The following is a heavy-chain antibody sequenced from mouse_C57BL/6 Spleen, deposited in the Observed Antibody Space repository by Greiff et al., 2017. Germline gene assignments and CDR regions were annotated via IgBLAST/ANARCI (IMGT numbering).Heavy chain of an antibody. J-gene: IGHJ2*01. D-gene: IGHD1-1*01. V-gene: IGHV1-18*01. CDR1: GYTFTDYN. CDR3: ARRNKDNYGSSFYFDY. CDR2: INPNNGGT. Sequence: VQLQQSGPELVKPGASVKIPCKASGYTFTDYNMDWVKQSHGKSLEWIGDINPNNGGTIYNQKFKGKATLTVDKSSSTAYMELRSLTSEDTAVYYCARRNKDNYGSSFYFDYWGQGTTLTVSS.